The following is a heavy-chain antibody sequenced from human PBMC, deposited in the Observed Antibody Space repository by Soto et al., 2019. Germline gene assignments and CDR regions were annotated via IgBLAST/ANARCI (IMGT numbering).Heavy chain of an antibody. J-gene: IGHJ4*02. D-gene: IGHD2-2*01. CDR3: ATAISSPFSNFDY. Sequence: EVQLVQSGGGLVQPGGSLRLSCVVSGFTFSTYWMTWVRQAPGMGLEWVAGIKEDASEELYVDSVKGRFSVSRDNAKNSLYLQLNSLSAEDTAVYYCATAISSPFSNFDYWGQGSLVTVSS. CDR2: IKEDASEE. V-gene: IGHV3-7*01. CDR1: GFTFSTYW.